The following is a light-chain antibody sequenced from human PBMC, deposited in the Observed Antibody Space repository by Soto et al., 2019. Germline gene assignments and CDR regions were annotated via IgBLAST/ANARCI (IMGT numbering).Light chain of an antibody. CDR3: VLYMGSGISI. V-gene: IGLV8-61*01. J-gene: IGLJ2*01. Sequence: QAVVTQEPSFSVSPGGTVTLTCGLSSGSVSTRYYPSWYQQTPGQAPRTLISNTNTRSSGVPDRFSGSILENKAALTITGAQADDESDYYCVLYMGSGISIFGGGTQLTVL. CDR2: NTN. CDR1: SGSVSTRYY.